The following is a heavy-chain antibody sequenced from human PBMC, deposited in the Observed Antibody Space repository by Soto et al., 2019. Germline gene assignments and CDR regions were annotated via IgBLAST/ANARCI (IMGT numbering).Heavy chain of an antibody. J-gene: IGHJ4*02. D-gene: IGHD3-3*01. CDR1: GFSLTTSGVG. V-gene: IGHV2-5*02. Sequence: QITLNESGPTQVKPRQTLTLTCTFSGFSLTTSGVGVGWIRQSPGKAPEWLGLVYWDDDKCYSPSLKSRLTITKDTSKNQVVLTMADLDPADTATYYCAHRVLRTVFGLVTTTAIYFDFWGQGTPVAVSS. CDR2: VYWDDDK. CDR3: AHRVLRTVFGLVTTTAIYFDF.